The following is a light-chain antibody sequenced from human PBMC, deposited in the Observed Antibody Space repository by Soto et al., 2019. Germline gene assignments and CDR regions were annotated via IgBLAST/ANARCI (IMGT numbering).Light chain of an antibody. Sequence: QSVLTQPASVSGSPGQSITISCTGTSSDVGSYNLVSWYQQHPGKAPKVMIYEGSKRPSGVSNRFSGSKSGNTASLTISGLQAEDEADYYCCSYAGSSTYVFGTGPKVTVL. CDR2: EGS. V-gene: IGLV2-23*01. J-gene: IGLJ1*01. CDR1: SSDVGSYNL. CDR3: CSYAGSSTYV.